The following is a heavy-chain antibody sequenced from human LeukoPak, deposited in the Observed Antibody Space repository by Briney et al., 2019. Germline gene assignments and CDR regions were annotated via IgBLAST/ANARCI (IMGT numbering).Heavy chain of an antibody. CDR3: VRGPGDYYGSGSSYYYYGMDV. CDR1: GYTFTSYG. CDR2: ISAYNGNT. Sequence: ASVKVSCKASGYTFTSYGISWVRQAPGQGLEWMGWISAYNGNTNYAQKLQGRVTMTTDTSTSTAYMELRSLRSDDTAVYYCVRGPGDYYGSGSSYYYYGMDVWGQGTTVTVSS. V-gene: IGHV1-18*01. D-gene: IGHD3-10*01. J-gene: IGHJ6*02.